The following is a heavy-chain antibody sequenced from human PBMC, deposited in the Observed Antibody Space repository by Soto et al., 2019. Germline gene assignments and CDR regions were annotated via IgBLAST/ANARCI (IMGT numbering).Heavy chain of an antibody. CDR3: AITRGAAGSPYDY. V-gene: IGHV4-34*01. CDR2: INHSGST. J-gene: IGHJ4*02. Sequence: SETLSLTCAVYGGSFSGYYWSWIRQPPGKGLEWIGEINHSGSTNYNPSLKSRVTISVDTSKNQFSLKLSSVTAADTAVYYCAITRGAAGSPYDYWGQGTLVTVTS. D-gene: IGHD6-13*01. CDR1: GGSFSGYY.